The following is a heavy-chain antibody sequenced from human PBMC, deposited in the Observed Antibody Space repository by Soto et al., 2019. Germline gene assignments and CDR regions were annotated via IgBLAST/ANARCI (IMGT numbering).Heavy chain of an antibody. Sequence: QEQLVQSGAEVKKPGSSVKVSCKASGGIFSSYAISWVRQAPGQGLEWMGGIIPIFGTANSAQKFQGRVTITADEATNTAYMDLSSLKSEDTAIYYCARGGSGYVWFNEFWGQGTLVTVSS. D-gene: IGHD3-22*01. CDR2: IIPIFGTA. V-gene: IGHV1-69*01. J-gene: IGHJ4*02. CDR1: GGIFSSYA. CDR3: ARGGSGYVWFNEF.